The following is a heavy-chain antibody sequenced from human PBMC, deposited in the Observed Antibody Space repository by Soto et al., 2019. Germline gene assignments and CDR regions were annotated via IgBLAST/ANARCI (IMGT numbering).Heavy chain of an antibody. V-gene: IGHV3-30*18. CDR1: GITFSSYG. Sequence: QVQLVESGGGVVQPGRSLRLSCAASGITFSSYGMHWVRQAPGKGLEWVAVISFDGSNKYYADSVKGRFTISRDNSKNTLYLHMHCLRAEGTAVYYCAKDNYGDRVDYYCGMDVWGHGTTV. CDR2: ISFDGSNK. D-gene: IGHD4-17*01. CDR3: AKDNYGDRVDYYCGMDV. J-gene: IGHJ6*02.